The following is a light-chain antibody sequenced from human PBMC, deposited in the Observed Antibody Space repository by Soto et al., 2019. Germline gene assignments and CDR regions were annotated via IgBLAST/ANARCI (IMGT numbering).Light chain of an antibody. CDR1: QSVSIN. Sequence: EIVMTQSPATLSVSPGERASLSRRASQSVSINLAWYQQKPGQAPRLLIYGASTRATGIPARFSGSGSGTDFTLTISRLEPEDFAVYYCQQYGSSRDTFGQGTRLEIK. V-gene: IGKV3-15*01. CDR2: GAS. J-gene: IGKJ5*01. CDR3: QQYGSSRDT.